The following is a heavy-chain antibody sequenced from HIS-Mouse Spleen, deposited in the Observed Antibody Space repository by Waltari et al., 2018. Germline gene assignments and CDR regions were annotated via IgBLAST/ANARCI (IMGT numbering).Heavy chain of an antibody. V-gene: IGHV1-2*02. J-gene: IGHJ4*02. CDR1: GYTFTGYY. Sequence: QVQLVQSGAEVKKPGASVKVSCKASGYTFTGYYMHWVRQAPGQGLEWMGWINPNSGVTNYAQKFQGRGTMTRDTSFSTAYMELSRLRSDDTAVYYCAREPSWPGDYWGQGTLVTVSS. CDR3: AREPSWPGDY. D-gene: IGHD2-2*01. CDR2: INPNSGVT.